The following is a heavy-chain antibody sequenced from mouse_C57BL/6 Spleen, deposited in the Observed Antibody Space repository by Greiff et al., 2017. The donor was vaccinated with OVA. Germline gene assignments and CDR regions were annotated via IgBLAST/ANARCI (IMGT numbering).Heavy chain of an antibody. D-gene: IGHD2-4*01. V-gene: IGHV1-69*01. Sequence: VQLQQPGAELVMPGASVKLSCKASGYTFTSYWMHWVKQRPGQGLEWIGEIDPSDSYTNYNQKFKGKSTLTVDKSSSTAYMQLSSLTSEDSAVYYCARRYDYGAWFAYWGQGTLVTVSA. CDR1: GYTFTSYW. CDR3: ARRYDYGAWFAY. J-gene: IGHJ3*01. CDR2: IDPSDSYT.